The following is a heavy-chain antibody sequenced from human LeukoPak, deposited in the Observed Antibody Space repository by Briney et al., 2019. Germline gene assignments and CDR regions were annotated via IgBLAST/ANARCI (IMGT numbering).Heavy chain of an antibody. CDR3: AKEWYSGSWYNTPAY. D-gene: IGHD6-13*01. CDR2: ISTSGGST. Sequence: PGGSLRLSCAASGFTFSTYAMTWVRQAPGKGLEWVSSISTSGGSTNYADSGKGRFTISRDNSKNTLYLQMNSLRAEDTAVYYCAKEWYSGSWYNTPAYWGQGSLVTVSS. V-gene: IGHV3-23*01. CDR1: GFTFSTYA. J-gene: IGHJ4*02.